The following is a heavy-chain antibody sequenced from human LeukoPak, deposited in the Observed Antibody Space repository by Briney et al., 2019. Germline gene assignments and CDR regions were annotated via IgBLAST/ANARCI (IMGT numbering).Heavy chain of an antibody. CDR1: GVMFPSYW. CDR2: IKQDGSEE. J-gene: IGHJ4*02. Sequence: GGSLRLSCAASGVMFPSYWMTWVRQAPGKGLEWVANIKQDGSEEYYVDSVKGRFTISRDNAKNSVHLQMNSLRAEDTAVYYCARRHHFGFLDSWGQGTLVTVSS. CDR3: ARRHHFGFLDS. D-gene: IGHD3-10*01. V-gene: IGHV3-7*04.